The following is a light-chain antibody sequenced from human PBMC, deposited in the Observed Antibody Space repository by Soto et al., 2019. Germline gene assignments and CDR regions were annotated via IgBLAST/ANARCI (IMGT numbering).Light chain of an antibody. Sequence: EIVLTQSPGTLSLSPGETATLSCRASQSVGSIYLAWYQQRPGQAPRPLIYGASNRATGIPVRFSGSGSGTDFTLTISGLEPEDFAVYYCQQYGSSSITFGQGTRLEMK. V-gene: IGKV3-20*01. CDR2: GAS. CDR1: QSVGSIY. CDR3: QQYGSSSIT. J-gene: IGKJ5*01.